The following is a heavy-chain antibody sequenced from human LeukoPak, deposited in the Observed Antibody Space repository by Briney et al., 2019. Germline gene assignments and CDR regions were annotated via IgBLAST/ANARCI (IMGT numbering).Heavy chain of an antibody. CDR1: GGTFSSYA. V-gene: IGHV1-69*10. J-gene: IGHJ4*02. CDR2: IIPVLGTP. D-gene: IGHD5-24*01. CDR3: ASVEMASQLDY. Sequence: GASVKVSCKASGGTFSSYAISWVRQAPGQGLEWMGGIIPVLGTPHYAHNFQGRVAITADRSMSTGYMELSSLRSDDTAVYYCASVEMASQLDYWGQGTLVTVSS.